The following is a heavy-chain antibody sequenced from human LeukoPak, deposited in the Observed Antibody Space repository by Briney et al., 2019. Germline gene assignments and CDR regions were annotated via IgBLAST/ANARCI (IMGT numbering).Heavy chain of an antibody. CDR3: ARDADGSGTLLDS. CDR1: GYTFTSFG. D-gene: IGHD3-10*01. J-gene: IGHJ4*02. Sequence: ASVKVPCKASGYTFTSFGISWVRQAPGQGLEWMGWISGYDGDTKYAQKVQGRVTMTTDTSTTTAYMELRSLTSDDTAVYYCARDADGSGTLLDSWGQGTLVTVSS. CDR2: ISGYDGDT. V-gene: IGHV1-18*01.